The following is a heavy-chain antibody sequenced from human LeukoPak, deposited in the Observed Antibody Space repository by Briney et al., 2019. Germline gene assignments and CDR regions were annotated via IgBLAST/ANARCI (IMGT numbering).Heavy chain of an antibody. Sequence: ASVKVSCKASGYTFTGYYMHWVRQAPGQGLEWMGWINPNSGGTNYAQKFQGRVTMTRDTSISTAYMELSRLRSDDTAVYYCARARNYYDSSGYYRGAFDIWGQGTMVTVSS. V-gene: IGHV1-2*02. CDR1: GYTFTGYY. D-gene: IGHD3-22*01. CDR2: INPNSGGT. J-gene: IGHJ3*02. CDR3: ARARNYYDSSGYYRGAFDI.